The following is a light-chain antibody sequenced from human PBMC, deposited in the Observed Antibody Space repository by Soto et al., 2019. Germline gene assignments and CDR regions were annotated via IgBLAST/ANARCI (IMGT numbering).Light chain of an antibody. CDR1: QGISSY. CDR2: AAS. J-gene: IGKJ1*01. CDR3: QQYYSYPVA. V-gene: IGKV1-8*01. Sequence: AILMTQSPSSLSASPGDRVTITCRASQGISSYLAWYQQKPGKAPKLLIYAASTLQSGVPSRFSGSGSGTDFTLTISCLQSEDFATYYCQQYYSYPVAFAQGTKVDI.